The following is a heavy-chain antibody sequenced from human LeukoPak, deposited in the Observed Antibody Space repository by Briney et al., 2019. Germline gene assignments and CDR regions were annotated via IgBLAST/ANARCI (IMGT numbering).Heavy chain of an antibody. D-gene: IGHD3-10*01. J-gene: IGHJ4*02. CDR2: IYPSDSDT. CDR3: ARHGGSGFDY. CDR1: GYSFINYW. Sequence: GESLKISCEGSGYSFINYWIAWVRQMPGKGLEWMGIIYPSDSDTRYSPSFQGQATISADKSITTAYLQWSSLKASDTAMYYCARHGGSGFDYWGQGTLVTVSS. V-gene: IGHV5-51*01.